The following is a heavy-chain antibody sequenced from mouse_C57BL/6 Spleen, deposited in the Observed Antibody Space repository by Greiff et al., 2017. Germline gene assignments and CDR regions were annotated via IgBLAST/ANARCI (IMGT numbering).Heavy chain of an antibody. J-gene: IGHJ3*01. V-gene: IGHV14-3*01. CDR1: GFNIKNTY. CDR2: IDPANGNT. D-gene: IGHD2-3*01. CDR3: AGYDGYSAWFAY. Sequence: EVQLVESVAELVRPGASVKLSCTASGFNIKNTYMHWVKQRPEQGLEWIERIDPANGNTKYAPKFQGKATMTADTSSNTASLQLSSLTSEDTAIYYCAGYDGYSAWFAYWGQGTLVTVSA.